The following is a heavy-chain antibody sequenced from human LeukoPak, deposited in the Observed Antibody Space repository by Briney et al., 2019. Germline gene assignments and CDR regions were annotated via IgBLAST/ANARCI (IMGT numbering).Heavy chain of an antibody. V-gene: IGHV1-46*01. CDR3: ARAEVGGYYGSGISY. J-gene: IGHJ4*02. CDR2: INPSGGST. CDR1: GYTFTSYY. Sequence: ASVKVPCKASGYTFTSYYMHWVRQAPGQGLEWMGIINPSGGSTSYAQKFQGRVTMTRDTSTSTVHMELSSLRSEDTAVYYCARAEVGGYYGSGISYWGQGTLVTVSS. D-gene: IGHD3-10*01.